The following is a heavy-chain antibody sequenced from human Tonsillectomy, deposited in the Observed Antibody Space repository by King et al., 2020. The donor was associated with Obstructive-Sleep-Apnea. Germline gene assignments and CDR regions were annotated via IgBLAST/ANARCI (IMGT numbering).Heavy chain of an antibody. CDR2: IGGSGGST. CDR3: AKDRSSGSGSYPDNFDY. CDR1: GFTFSSYA. J-gene: IGHJ4*02. D-gene: IGHD1-26*01. V-gene: IGHV3-23*04. Sequence: VQLVESGGGLVQPGGSLRLSCAASGFTFSSYAMNWVRQAPGKGLEWVSAIGGSGGSTYYADSVKGRFTFSRDNSKNTRYLQMNSLRAEYTAVYYCAKDRSSGSGSYPDNFDYWGQGTLVTVSS.